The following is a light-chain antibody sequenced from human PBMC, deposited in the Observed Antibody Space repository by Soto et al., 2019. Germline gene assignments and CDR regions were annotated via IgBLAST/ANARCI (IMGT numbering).Light chain of an antibody. V-gene: IGKV1-9*01. J-gene: IGKJ1*01. CDR1: QVISTS. Sequence: DIQLPPSPSFLSPSIGERVPITCRASQVISTSLAWYQVKPGKAPKLLIYAASTLESGVPSRFSGSGSGTEFTLTISRLQPEYFATDYCQQYMSYSFGQGTKVEIK. CDR3: QQYMSYS. CDR2: AAS.